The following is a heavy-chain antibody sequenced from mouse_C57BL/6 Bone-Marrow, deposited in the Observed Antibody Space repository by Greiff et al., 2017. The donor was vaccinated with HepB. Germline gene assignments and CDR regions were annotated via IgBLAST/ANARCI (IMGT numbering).Heavy chain of an antibody. V-gene: IGHV1-22*01. Sequence: EVQLQQSGPELVKPGASVKMSCKASGYTFTDYNMHWVKQSHGKSLEWIGYINPNNGGTSYNQKFKGKATLTVNKSSSTAYMELRSLTSEDSAVYYCARLNGYDGNYAMDYWGQGTSVTVSS. CDR1: GYTFTDYN. J-gene: IGHJ4*01. CDR3: ARLNGYDGNYAMDY. CDR2: INPNNGGT. D-gene: IGHD2-2*01.